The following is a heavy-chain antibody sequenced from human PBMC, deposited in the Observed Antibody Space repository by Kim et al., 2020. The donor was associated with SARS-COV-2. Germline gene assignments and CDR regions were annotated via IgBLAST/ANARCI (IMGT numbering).Heavy chain of an antibody. CDR2: IKSKTDGGTT. CDR3: TTYGSGSSLSPLDP. Sequence: GGSLRLSCAASGFTFSNAWMSWVRQAPGKGLEWVGRIKSKTDGGTTDYAAPVKGRFTISRDDSKNTLYLQMNSLKTEDTAVYYCTTYGSGSSLSPLDPWGQGTLVTVSS. CDR1: GFTFSNAW. D-gene: IGHD3-10*01. V-gene: IGHV3-15*01. J-gene: IGHJ5*02.